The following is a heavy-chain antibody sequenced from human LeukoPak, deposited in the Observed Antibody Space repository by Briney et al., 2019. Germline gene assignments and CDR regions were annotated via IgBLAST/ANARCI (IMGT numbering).Heavy chain of an antibody. J-gene: IGHJ4*02. D-gene: IGHD6-19*01. CDR1: GYTFTTYA. Sequence: ASVKVSCKASGYTFTTYAMNWVRQAPGQGLEWMGWIDTNTGNPTYAQGFTGRFVFSLDSSVSTAYLQISSLKAEDTAVYYCARDSLVAVFDSWGQGTLVTVSS. CDR3: ARDSLVAVFDS. V-gene: IGHV7-4-1*02. CDR2: IDTNTGNP.